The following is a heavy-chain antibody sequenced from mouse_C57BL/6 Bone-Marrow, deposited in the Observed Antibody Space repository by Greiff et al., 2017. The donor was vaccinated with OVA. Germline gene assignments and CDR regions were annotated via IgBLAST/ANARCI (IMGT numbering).Heavy chain of an antibody. CDR2: IHPNSGST. V-gene: IGHV1-64*01. D-gene: IGHD1-1*01. CDR1: GYTFTSYW. CDR3: ARGYYGSSPCAY. J-gene: IGHJ3*01. Sequence: QVQLQQPGAELVKPGASVKLSCKASGYTFTSYWMHWVKQRPGQGLEWIGMIHPNSGSTNYNEKFKSKATLTVDKSSSTAYMQLSSLTSEDSAVYYCARGYYGSSPCAYWGQGTLVTVSA.